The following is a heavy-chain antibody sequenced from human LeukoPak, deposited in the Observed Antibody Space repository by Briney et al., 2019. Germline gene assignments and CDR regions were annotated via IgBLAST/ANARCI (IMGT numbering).Heavy chain of an antibody. D-gene: IGHD3-9*01. CDR1: GYTFTSYG. CDR2: INAYNGNT. J-gene: IGHJ6*02. V-gene: IGHV1-18*01. Sequence: ASVKVSCKASGYTFTSYGISWVRQAPGQGLEWMGWINAYNGNTNYAQKLQGRVTMTTDTSTSTAYMELRSLRSDDTAVYYCARDLSMTGYYAEYYYYGMDVWGQGTTVTVSS. CDR3: ARDLSMTGYYAEYYYYGMDV.